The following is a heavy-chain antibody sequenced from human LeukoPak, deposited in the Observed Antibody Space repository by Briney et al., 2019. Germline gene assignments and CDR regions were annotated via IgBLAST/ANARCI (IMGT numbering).Heavy chain of an antibody. CDR1: GFTFSSYA. J-gene: IGHJ4*02. Sequence: GGSLRLSCAASGFTFSSYAMHWVRQAPGKGLEWVAVISYDGSNKYYADSVKGRFTISRDNSKNTLYLQMNSLRAEDTAVYYCAKSLRFEFDYWGQGALVTVSS. CDR3: AKSLRFEFDY. V-gene: IGHV3-30-3*02. D-gene: IGHD3-10*01. CDR2: ISYDGSNK.